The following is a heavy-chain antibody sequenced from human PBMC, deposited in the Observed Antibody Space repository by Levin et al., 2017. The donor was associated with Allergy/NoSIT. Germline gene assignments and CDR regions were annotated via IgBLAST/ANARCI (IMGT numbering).Heavy chain of an antibody. J-gene: IGHJ6*02. V-gene: IGHV4-59*01. CDR2: IYYSGST. CDR1: GGSISSYY. D-gene: IGHD3-10*01. Sequence: PSETLSLTCTVSGGSISSYYWSWIRQPPGKGLEWIGYIYYSGSTNYNPSLKSRVTISVDTSKNQFSLKLSSVTAADTAVYYCARDGSMVRGVTDGMDVWGQGTTVTVSS. CDR3: ARDGSMVRGVTDGMDV.